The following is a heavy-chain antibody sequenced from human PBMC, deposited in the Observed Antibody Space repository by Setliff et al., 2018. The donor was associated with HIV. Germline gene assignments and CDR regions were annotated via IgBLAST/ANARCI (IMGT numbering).Heavy chain of an antibody. CDR3: ARQPLCNDYDWRSYYFDY. CDR1: GDSIKGPWW. V-gene: IGHV4-38-2*02. D-gene: IGHD4-17*01. Sequence: SETLSLTCTVSGDSIKGPWWWSWIRQPPGKGLEWIGSMYHTGSTYYSPSLNSRFTISVDTSKNQFFLKLRSVTAADTAVYYCARQPLCNDYDWRSYYFDYWGQGSLVTVSS. J-gene: IGHJ4*02. CDR2: MYHTGST.